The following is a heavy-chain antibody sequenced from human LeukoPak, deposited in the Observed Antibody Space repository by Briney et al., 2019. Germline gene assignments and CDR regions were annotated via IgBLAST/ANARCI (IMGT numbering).Heavy chain of an antibody. CDR2: IRYDGSNK. CDR3: AKGPDEYCSGGSCYSGFDY. Sequence: GGSLRLSCAASGFTFSSYGMHWVRQAPGKGLEWVAFIRYDGSNKYYADSVKGRFTISRDSSKNTLYLQMNSLRAEDTAVYYCAKGPDEYCSGGSCYSGFDYWGQGTLVTVSS. D-gene: IGHD2-15*01. J-gene: IGHJ4*02. CDR1: GFTFSSYG. V-gene: IGHV3-30*02.